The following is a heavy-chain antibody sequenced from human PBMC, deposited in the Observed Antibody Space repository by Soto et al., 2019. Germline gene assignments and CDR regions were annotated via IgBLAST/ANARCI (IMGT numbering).Heavy chain of an antibody. Sequence: QVQLQESGPGLVKPSQTLSLTCTVSGGSISSGDYYWSWIRQPPGKGLEWIGYIYYSGSTYYNPSPKSRVTTSVDTATNQLPLKLSSVTAADTAVYYCSRERPGGSRLDPWGQGTLVTVSS. CDR3: SRERPGGSRLDP. D-gene: IGHD6-13*01. J-gene: IGHJ5*02. CDR2: IYYSGST. V-gene: IGHV4-30-4*01. CDR1: GGSISSGDYY.